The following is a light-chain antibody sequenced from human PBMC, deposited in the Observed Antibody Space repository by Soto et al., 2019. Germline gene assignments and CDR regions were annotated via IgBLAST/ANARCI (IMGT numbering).Light chain of an antibody. CDR2: DVS. Sequence: QSVLTQPASVSGSPGQSITISCTGTSSDVGNFNYVSWYQQYPGKAPKLMICDVSNRPSGVSRRFSGSKSGNTASLTISGLQAEDEADYYCISYTSSSTLVFGGGTKVTVL. V-gene: IGLV2-14*03. J-gene: IGLJ2*01. CDR1: SSDVGNFNY. CDR3: ISYTSSSTLV.